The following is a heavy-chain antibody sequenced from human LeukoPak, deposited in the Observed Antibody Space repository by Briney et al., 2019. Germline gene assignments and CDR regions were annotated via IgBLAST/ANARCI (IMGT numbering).Heavy chain of an antibody. J-gene: IGHJ4*02. CDR3: TTNYYGSGNFDY. V-gene: IGHV3-33*01. CDR2: IWYDGSNK. Sequence: PGGSLRLPCAASGFTFSSYGMHWVRQAPGKGLEWVAVIWYDGSNKYYADSVKGRFTISRDNSKNTLYLQMNSLRAEDTAVYYCTTNYYGSGNFDYWGQGTLVTVSS. CDR1: GFTFSSYG. D-gene: IGHD3-10*01.